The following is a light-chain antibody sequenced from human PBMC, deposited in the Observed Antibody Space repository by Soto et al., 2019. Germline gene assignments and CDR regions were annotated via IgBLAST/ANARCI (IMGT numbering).Light chain of an antibody. CDR3: QQSYSTPVT. CDR2: AAS. J-gene: IGKJ4*01. CDR1: QSISSY. V-gene: IGKV1-39*01. Sequence: DIQMTQSPSSLSASVGDRVTITCRASQSISSYLNWYQQKPGKAPKLLIYAASSLQSWVPSRFSGSGSWTDFTLTISSLQPEDFATYYCQQSYSTPVTFGGGTKVEIK.